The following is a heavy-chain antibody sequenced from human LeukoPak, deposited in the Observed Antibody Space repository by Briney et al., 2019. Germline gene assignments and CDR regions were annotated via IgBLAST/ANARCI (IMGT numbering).Heavy chain of an antibody. J-gene: IGHJ4*02. CDR1: GFAVSSNY. CDR2: IYSGGST. CDR3: ARAICGGGKCYFDY. D-gene: IGHD2-15*01. V-gene: IGHV3-53*01. Sequence: GGSLRLSCAASGFAVSSNYMSWVRQTPGKGLEWVSLIYSGGSTYYADSVKGRFTISRDNSKNTLYLQMNSLRAEDTAVYYCARAICGGGKCYFDYWGQGTLVTVSS.